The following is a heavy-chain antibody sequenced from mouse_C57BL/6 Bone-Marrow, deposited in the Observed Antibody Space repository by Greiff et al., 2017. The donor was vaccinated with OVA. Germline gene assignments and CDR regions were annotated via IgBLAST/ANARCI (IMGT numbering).Heavy chain of an antibody. CDR2: IYPRRGNT. CDR1: GYTFTSYG. Sequence: VKLQESGAELARPGASVKLSCKASGYTFTSYGISWVKQRTGPGLEWIGEIYPRRGNTYYNEKFKGKATLTADKSSSTAYMELRILTSADSAVYFCARRDGHYWGQGTTLTVSS. D-gene: IGHD2-3*01. CDR3: ARRDGHY. V-gene: IGHV1-81*01. J-gene: IGHJ2*01.